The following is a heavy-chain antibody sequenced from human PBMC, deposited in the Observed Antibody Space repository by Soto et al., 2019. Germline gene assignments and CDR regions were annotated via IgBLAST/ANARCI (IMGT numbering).Heavy chain of an antibody. J-gene: IGHJ3*02. CDR3: AREAWFGELSDAFDI. D-gene: IGHD3-10*01. Sequence: QVQLVQSGAEVKKPGASVKVSCKASGYTFTSYAMHWVRQAPGQRLEWMGWLNAGNGNTKYSQKFQGRVTITRDTYASIAYMELSSLRSEDTAVYYCAREAWFGELSDAFDIWGQGTMVTVSS. CDR2: LNAGNGNT. CDR1: GYTFTSYA. V-gene: IGHV1-3*01.